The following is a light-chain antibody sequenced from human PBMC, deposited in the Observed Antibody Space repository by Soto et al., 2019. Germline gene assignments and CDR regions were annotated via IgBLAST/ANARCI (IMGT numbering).Light chain of an antibody. CDR2: RNN. V-gene: IGLV1-47*01. CDR3: ASWDDSLSGVL. J-gene: IGLJ3*02. Sequence: QSVLTQPPSASGTPGQRVTISCSGSTSNLGSNFIYWYQQLPGAAPKLLISRNNQRPSGVPDRFSGSKSGTSASLSISGLLSEDEAVYHCASWDDSLSGVLFGGGTKVTV. CDR1: TSNLGSNF.